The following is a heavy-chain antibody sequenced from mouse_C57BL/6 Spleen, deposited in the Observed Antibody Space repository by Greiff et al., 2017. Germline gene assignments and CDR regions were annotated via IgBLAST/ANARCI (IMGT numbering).Heavy chain of an antibody. J-gene: IGHJ2*01. Sequence: EVKLMESGPGLVKPSQSLSLTCSVTGYSITSGYYWNWIRQFPGNKLEWMGYISYDGSNNYNPSLKNRISITRDTSKNQFFLKLNSVTTEDTATYYCASYSNYYFDYWGQGTTLTVSS. CDR2: ISYDGSN. CDR1: GYSITSGYY. V-gene: IGHV3-6*01. CDR3: ASYSNYYFDY. D-gene: IGHD2-5*01.